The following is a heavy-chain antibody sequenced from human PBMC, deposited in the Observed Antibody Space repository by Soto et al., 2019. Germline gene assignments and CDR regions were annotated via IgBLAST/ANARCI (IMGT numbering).Heavy chain of an antibody. CDR2: IYYSGST. D-gene: IGHD2-15*01. V-gene: IGHV4-59*08. Sequence: SETLSLTCTVSGGSISSYYWSWIRQPPGKGLEWIGYIYYSGSTNYNPSLKSRVTISVDTSKNQFSLKLSSVTAADTAVYYCARRRRYCSGGSCPGYFDYWGQGTLVTVSS. J-gene: IGHJ4*02. CDR3: ARRRRYCSGGSCPGYFDY. CDR1: GGSISSYY.